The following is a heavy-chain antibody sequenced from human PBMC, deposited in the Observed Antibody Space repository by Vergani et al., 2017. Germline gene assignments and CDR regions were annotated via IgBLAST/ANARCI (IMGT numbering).Heavy chain of an antibody. Sequence: QVQLVQSGAEVKKPGSSVKVSCKASGGTFSSYAISWVRQAPGQGLEWMGGIIPIFGTANYAQKFQGRVTITADESTSTAYMELSSLRSEDTAVYYCAREGIQPRPGKGVSAAMPVSYWFDPWGQGTLVTVYS. V-gene: IGHV1-69*01. J-gene: IGHJ5*02. CDR1: GGTFSSYA. D-gene: IGHD2-2*01. CDR3: AREGIQPRPGKGVSAAMPVSYWFDP. CDR2: IIPIFGTA.